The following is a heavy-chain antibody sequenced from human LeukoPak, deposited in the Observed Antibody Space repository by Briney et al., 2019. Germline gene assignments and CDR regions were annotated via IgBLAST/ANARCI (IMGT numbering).Heavy chain of an antibody. J-gene: IGHJ3*02. D-gene: IGHD3-22*01. CDR2: INPNSGGT. CDR1: GYTFTGYY. Sequence: ASVKVSCKASGYTFTGYYMHWVRQAPGQGLEWMGRINPNSGGTNYAQKFQGRVTMTRDTSISTAYMELSRLRSDDTAVYYCARDLGYYDSSGPSWAFDIWGQGTMVTVSS. CDR3: ARDLGYYDSSGPSWAFDI. V-gene: IGHV1-2*06.